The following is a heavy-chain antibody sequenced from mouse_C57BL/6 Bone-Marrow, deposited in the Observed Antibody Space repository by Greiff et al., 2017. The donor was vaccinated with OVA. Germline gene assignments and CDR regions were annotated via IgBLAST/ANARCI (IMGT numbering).Heavy chain of an antibody. CDR2: ISNLAYSI. Sequence: EVQVVESGGGLVQPGGSLKLSCAASGFTFSDYGMAWVRQAPRKGPEWVAFISNLAYSIYYADTVTGRFTISRENAKNTLYLEMSSLRSEDTAMYYCARLSTGFAYWGQGTLVTVSA. CDR1: GFTFSDYG. CDR3: ARLSTGFAY. V-gene: IGHV5-15*01. J-gene: IGHJ3*01.